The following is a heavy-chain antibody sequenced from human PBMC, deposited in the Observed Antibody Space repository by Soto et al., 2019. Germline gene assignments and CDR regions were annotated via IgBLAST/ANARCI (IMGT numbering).Heavy chain of an antibody. D-gene: IGHD3-16*01. J-gene: IGHJ4*02. V-gene: IGHV4-38-2*02. CDR2: IYHTGHT. CDR3: ARVMGEFSIPGSLDFEF. CDR1: NFSISSGYY. Sequence: NPSETLSLTCTVSNFSISSGYYCVWIRQPPGKGLEWIATIYHTGHTYYNPSLKSRVTISVDTSENQFSLKLRSVTAADTAFYYCARVMGEFSIPGSLDFEFWGQGTMVTVSS.